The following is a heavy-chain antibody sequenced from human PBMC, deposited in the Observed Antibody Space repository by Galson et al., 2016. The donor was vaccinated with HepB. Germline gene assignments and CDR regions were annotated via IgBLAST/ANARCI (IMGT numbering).Heavy chain of an antibody. J-gene: IGHJ4*02. Sequence: PALVTPTQTLTLTCTFSGFSLQDNGVGVGWIRQPPGKALEWLGLIYWDDDKRYTPSLFPRLTITKNTSKNHVVLIMTNMDPVDTATYFCAHSIHTIFGVITPAYYFVYGGPGTLVTVSS. CDR1: GFSLQDNGVG. CDR3: AHSIHTIFGVITPAYYFVY. V-gene: IGHV2-5*02. CDR2: IYWDDDK. D-gene: IGHD3-3*01.